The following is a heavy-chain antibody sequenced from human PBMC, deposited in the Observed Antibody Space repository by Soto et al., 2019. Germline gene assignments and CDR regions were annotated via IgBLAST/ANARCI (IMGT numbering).Heavy chain of an antibody. Sequence: VASVKVSCKVSGYTLTELSMHWVRQAPGKGLEWMGGFDPEDAEIIYAQKFQGRVTMTEDTSTDTAYIELSSLRSEDTAVYYCAGITMIVVGAYGMDVWGQGTTVTVSS. D-gene: IGHD3-22*01. J-gene: IGHJ6*02. CDR3: AGITMIVVGAYGMDV. CDR2: FDPEDAEI. V-gene: IGHV1-24*01. CDR1: GYTLTELS.